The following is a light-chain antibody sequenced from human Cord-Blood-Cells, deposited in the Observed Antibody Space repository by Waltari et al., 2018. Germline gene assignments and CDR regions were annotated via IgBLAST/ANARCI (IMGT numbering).Light chain of an antibody. Sequence: EIVMTQSPATLSVSPGERATLSCRASRSVSSKLAWYQQKPGQAPRLLIYGASTMATGIPAMFSGSGSGTEFTLTISSLQSEDFAVYYCQQYNNWPPWTFGQGAKVEIK. V-gene: IGKV3-15*01. CDR2: GAS. CDR3: QQYNNWPPWT. CDR1: RSVSSK. J-gene: IGKJ1*01.